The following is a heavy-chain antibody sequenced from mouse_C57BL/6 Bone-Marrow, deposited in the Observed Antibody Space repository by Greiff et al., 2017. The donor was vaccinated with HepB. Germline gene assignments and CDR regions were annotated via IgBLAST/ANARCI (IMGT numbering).Heavy chain of an antibody. Sequence: QVQLQQSGAELVKPGASVKLSCKASGYTFTSYWMHWVKQRPGRGLEWIGRIDPNSGGTKYNEKFKSKATLTVDKPSSTAYMQLSSLTSEDSAVYYCARPGYLCYPRDYAMDYWGQGTSVTVSS. V-gene: IGHV1-72*01. D-gene: IGHD3-1*01. J-gene: IGHJ4*01. CDR2: IDPNSGGT. CDR3: ARPGYLCYPRDYAMDY. CDR1: GYTFTSYW.